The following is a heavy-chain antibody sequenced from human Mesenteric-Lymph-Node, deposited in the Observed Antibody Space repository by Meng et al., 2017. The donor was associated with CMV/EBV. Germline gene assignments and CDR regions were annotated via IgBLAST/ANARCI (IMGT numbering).Heavy chain of an antibody. CDR1: GDTFTSYD. J-gene: IGHJ6*02. CDR2: MNPNSGNT. V-gene: IGHV1-8*03. Sequence: ASVQVSCKASGDTFTSYDINWVRQATGQGLEWMGWMNPNSGNTDYAQKFQGRVTIASNTSISTTYMELSSLRSEDTAVYYCARVSRQWFGELPPRLLDVWGQGTTVTVSS. CDR3: ARVSRQWFGELPPRLLDV. D-gene: IGHD3-10*01.